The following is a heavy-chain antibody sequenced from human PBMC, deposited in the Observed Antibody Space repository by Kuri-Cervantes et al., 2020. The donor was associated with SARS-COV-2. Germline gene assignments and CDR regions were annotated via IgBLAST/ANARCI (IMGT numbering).Heavy chain of an antibody. D-gene: IGHD5-18*01. V-gene: IGHV1-69*13. J-gene: IGHJ6*02. Sequence: SVKVSCKASGGTFSSYAISWVRQAPGQGLEWMGGIIPIFGTAHYAQKFQGRVTITADESTSTAYMERSSLRSEDTAVYYCARDLGFGYSYGHSYGMDVWGQGTTVTVSS. CDR1: GGTFSSYA. CDR2: IIPIFGTA. CDR3: ARDLGFGYSYGHSYGMDV.